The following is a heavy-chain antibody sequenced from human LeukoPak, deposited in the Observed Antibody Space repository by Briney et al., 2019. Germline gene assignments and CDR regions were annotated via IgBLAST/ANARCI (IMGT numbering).Heavy chain of an antibody. D-gene: IGHD5-18*01. Sequence: TGGSLRLSCAASGFTFSSYWMHWVRQAPGKGLVWVSRINSDGSSTSYADSVKGRFTISRDNAKNTLYLQMNSLRAEDTAVYYCAIEEYSYGYVHSDYWGQGTLVTVSS. J-gene: IGHJ4*02. V-gene: IGHV3-74*01. CDR1: GFTFSSYW. CDR2: INSDGSST. CDR3: AIEEYSYGYVHSDY.